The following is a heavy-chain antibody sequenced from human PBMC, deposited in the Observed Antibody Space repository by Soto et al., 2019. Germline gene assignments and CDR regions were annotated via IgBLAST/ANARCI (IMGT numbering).Heavy chain of an antibody. CDR2: ITASADTT. D-gene: IGHD2-2*01. J-gene: IGHJ3*02. Sequence: EEQLLESGGGLVRPGGSLRLSCAASGFTFRSYAMSWVRQAPGKGLEWVSAITASADTTYYADSVKGRFTISRDNSKNTMYVRMNSLRGEVTAVYYCARVRPLRDCTRTSCLGAFDIWGQGTMVTVS. V-gene: IGHV3-23*01. CDR1: GFTFRSYA. CDR3: ARVRPLRDCTRTSCLGAFDI.